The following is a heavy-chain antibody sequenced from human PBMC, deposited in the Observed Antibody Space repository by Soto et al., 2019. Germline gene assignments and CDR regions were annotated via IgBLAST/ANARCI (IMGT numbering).Heavy chain of an antibody. D-gene: IGHD2-15*01. CDR2: VWYAGSKE. Sequence: QVQLVESGGGVVQPGGSLRLSCAASGFNFTIYGMHWVRQAPGKWLEWVAIVWYAGSKEYYADSVKGRFTISRDNAKNMVYVQMNRRRAEDTAVYYCARDNHLGYCSSGSCYGMDCWGQGALVTVSS. J-gene: IGHJ4*02. CDR3: ARDNHLGYCSSGSCYGMDC. CDR1: GFNFTIYG. V-gene: IGHV3-33*01.